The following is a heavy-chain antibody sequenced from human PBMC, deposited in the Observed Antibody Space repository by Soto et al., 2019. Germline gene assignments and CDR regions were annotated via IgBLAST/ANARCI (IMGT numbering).Heavy chain of an antibody. D-gene: IGHD3-3*01. CDR3: ARDQNEDDFWSGYYRWFDP. V-gene: IGHV4-61*01. J-gene: IGHJ5*02. CDR1: GGSVSSGSYY. Sequence: SETLSLTCTVSGGSVSSGSYYWSWIRQPPGKGLEWIGYIYYSGSTNYNPSLKSRVTISVDTSKNQFSLKLSSVTAADTAVYYCARDQNEDDFWSGYYRWFDPWGQGTLVTVSS. CDR2: IYYSGST.